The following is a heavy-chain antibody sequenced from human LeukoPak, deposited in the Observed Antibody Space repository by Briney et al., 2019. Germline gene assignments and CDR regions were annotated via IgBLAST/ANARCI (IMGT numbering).Heavy chain of an antibody. CDR2: IKQDGSEK. J-gene: IGHJ2*01. V-gene: IGHV3-7*01. CDR3: GRVRGYSPQGNFDL. D-gene: IGHD5-18*01. CDR1: GFTFSSYW. Sequence: GGSLRLSCAASGFTFSSYWMSWVRQAPGKGLEWVANIKQDGSEKYYVDSVKGRFTISRDNAKNSLYLQMNSLRAEDTAVYYCGRVRGYSPQGNFDLWGRGTLVTVSS.